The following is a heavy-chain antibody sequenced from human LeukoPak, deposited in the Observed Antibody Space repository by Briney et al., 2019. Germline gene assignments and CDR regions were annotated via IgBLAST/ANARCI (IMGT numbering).Heavy chain of an antibody. Sequence: GGSLRLSCAASGFIVSSNYMSWVRQAPGKGLEWVSVIYSGGSTYYADSVKGRFTISRDNSKNTLYLQMNSLRAEDTAVYYCARRAYSSGDFDYWDQGTLVTVSS. CDR2: IYSGGST. CDR1: GFIVSSNY. V-gene: IGHV3-53*01. J-gene: IGHJ4*02. CDR3: ARRAYSSGDFDY. D-gene: IGHD3-22*01.